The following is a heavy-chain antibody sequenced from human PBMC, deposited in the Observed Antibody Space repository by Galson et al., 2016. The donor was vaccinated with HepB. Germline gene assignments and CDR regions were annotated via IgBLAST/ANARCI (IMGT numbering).Heavy chain of an antibody. V-gene: IGHV3-13*01. J-gene: IGHJ6*02. Sequence: SLRLSCAASGFTFSNXXMHXXXQVXXXGLXXVSXXXSTXXXYXXDSVXGRFTISRENAKNSLYLQMNSLRAGDTAVXYCAREVRKNGMDVWGQGTTATVSS. CDR2: XXSTXXX. CDR3: AREVRKNGMDV. D-gene: IGHD2-2*01. CDR1: GFTFSNXX.